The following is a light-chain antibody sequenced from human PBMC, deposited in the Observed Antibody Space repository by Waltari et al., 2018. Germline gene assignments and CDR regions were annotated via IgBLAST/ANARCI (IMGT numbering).Light chain of an antibody. CDR2: SAN. V-gene: IGLV7-43*01. Sequence: QTVVTQEPSLTVSPGGTVTLTCASSTGAGTSGYFPTWFQQRPGQPPRSLIYSANNNHSWTPARFSGSLIGGKAALTLSGVQPEDEADYYCLLFYGGAYVFGTGTKLTVL. J-gene: IGLJ1*01. CDR3: LLFYGGAYV. CDR1: TGAGTSGYF.